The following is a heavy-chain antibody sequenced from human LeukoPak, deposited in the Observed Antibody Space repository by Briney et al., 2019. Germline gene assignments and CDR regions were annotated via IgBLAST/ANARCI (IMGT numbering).Heavy chain of an antibody. CDR2: INPDSGGT. CDR3: ARDDMAVAGPGDY. CDR1: GYTFTGYY. V-gene: IGHV1-2*02. J-gene: IGHJ4*02. D-gene: IGHD6-19*01. Sequence: GASVKVSCKASGYTFTGYYMHWVRQAPGQGLEWMGWINPDSGGTNYAQKFQGRVTMTRDTSISTAYVELSRLRSDDTAVYYCARDDMAVAGPGDYWGQGTLVTVSS.